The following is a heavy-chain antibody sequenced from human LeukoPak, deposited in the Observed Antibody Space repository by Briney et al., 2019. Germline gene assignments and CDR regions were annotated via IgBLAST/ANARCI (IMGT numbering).Heavy chain of an antibody. Sequence: GASVKVSCKASGYTFTSYGISWVRQAPGQGLEWMEWISAYNGNTNYAQKLQGRVTMTTVTSTSTAYMELRSLRSDDTAVYYCARNYYDSSGYPWYYFDYWGQGTLVTVSS. CDR3: ARNYYDSSGYPWYYFDY. CDR2: ISAYNGNT. D-gene: IGHD3-22*01. CDR1: GYTFTSYG. V-gene: IGHV1-18*01. J-gene: IGHJ4*02.